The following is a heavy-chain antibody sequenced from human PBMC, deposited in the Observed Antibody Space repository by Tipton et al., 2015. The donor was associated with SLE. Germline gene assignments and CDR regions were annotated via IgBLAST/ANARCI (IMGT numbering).Heavy chain of an antibody. V-gene: IGHV4-38-2*02. CDR1: GYSFRSGYF. CDR2: IYPDGTT. D-gene: IGHD4-23*01. J-gene: IGHJ3*02. Sequence: TLSLTCAISGYSFRSGYFWGWIRQPPGKGLEWIGSIYPDGTTYYNPSLKSRVTISVDTSKNQFSLKLSSVTAADTAVYYCAREDRQAQEPGGAFDIWGQGTMVTVSS. CDR3: AREDRQAQEPGGAFDI.